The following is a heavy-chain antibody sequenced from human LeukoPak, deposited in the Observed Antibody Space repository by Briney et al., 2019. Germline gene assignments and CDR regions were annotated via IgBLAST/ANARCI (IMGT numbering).Heavy chain of an antibody. V-gene: IGHV3-21*01. J-gene: IGHJ4*02. CDR3: ASPYYDFWSGYYPLSY. Sequence: GGSLRLSCAASGFTFSSYSMNWVRQAPGKGLEWVSSISSSRSYIYYADSVKGRFTISRDNAKNSLYLQMNSLRAEDTAVYYCASPYYDFWSGYYPLSYWGQGTLVTVSS. D-gene: IGHD3-3*01. CDR2: ISSSRSYI. CDR1: GFTFSSYS.